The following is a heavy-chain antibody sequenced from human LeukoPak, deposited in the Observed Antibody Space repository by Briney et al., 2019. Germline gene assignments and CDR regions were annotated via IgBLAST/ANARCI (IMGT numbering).Heavy chain of an antibody. Sequence: GGSLRLSCAASGFTFSTYSMNWVRQAPGKGLEWVSYISSSTTNMYYADSVKGRFTVSRDNAKNSLYLQMNSLRAEDTAVYYCARGLDLIVVDLDYWGQGTLVTVSS. V-gene: IGHV3-48*01. D-gene: IGHD3-22*01. CDR1: GFTFSTYS. J-gene: IGHJ4*02. CDR3: ARGLDLIVVDLDY. CDR2: ISSSTTNM.